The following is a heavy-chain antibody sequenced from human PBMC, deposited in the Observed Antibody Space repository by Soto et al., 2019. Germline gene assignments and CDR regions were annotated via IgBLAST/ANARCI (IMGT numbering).Heavy chain of an antibody. CDR1: GGSISSYY. CDR2: IYYSGST. V-gene: IGHV4-59*01. Sequence: SETLSLTCTVSGGSISSYYWSWIRQPPGKGLEWIGYIYYSGSTNYNPFLKSRVTISVDTSKNQFSLKLTSVTAADTAVYYCARDRYSSGSWGQGTKVTVSS. D-gene: IGHD6-19*01. CDR3: ARDRYSSGS. J-gene: IGHJ4*02.